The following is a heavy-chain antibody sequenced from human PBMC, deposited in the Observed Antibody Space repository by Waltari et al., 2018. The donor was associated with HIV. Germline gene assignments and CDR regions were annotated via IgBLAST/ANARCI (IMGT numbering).Heavy chain of an antibody. J-gene: IGHJ3*01. D-gene: IGHD2-21*01. CDR2: IKQDGRDK. V-gene: IGHV3-7*01. CDR1: EFSVGAYY. Sequence: EVQVAESGGGLVQPGGSLSLSCVASEFSVGAYYIGWVSQAPGKGLEWVANIKQDGRDKFYAAPVKGRFTISRDYARNTVFLQMDNLGAEDTALYFCARESRYRGHDDACDVWGQGTMVTVSS. CDR3: ARESRYRGHDDACDV.